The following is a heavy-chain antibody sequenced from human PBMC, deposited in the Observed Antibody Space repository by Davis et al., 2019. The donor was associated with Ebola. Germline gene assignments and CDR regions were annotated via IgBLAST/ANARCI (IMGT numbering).Heavy chain of an antibody. Sequence: PGGSLRLSCAASGFTFSSYVITWVRQAPGKGPEWVAGITGSSDLTTYADSVRGRFTISRDNSKNTLYLQMNSLRAEDTAVYYCAPLRGMYEMDVWGHGTTVTVSS. J-gene: IGHJ6*02. D-gene: IGHD6-13*01. CDR1: GFTFSSYV. V-gene: IGHV3-23*01. CDR3: APLRGMYEMDV. CDR2: ITGSSDLT.